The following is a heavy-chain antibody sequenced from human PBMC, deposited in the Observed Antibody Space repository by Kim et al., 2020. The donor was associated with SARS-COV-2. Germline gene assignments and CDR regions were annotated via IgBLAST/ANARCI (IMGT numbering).Heavy chain of an antibody. CDR1: GGSFSGYY. J-gene: IGHJ5*02. V-gene: IGHV4-34*01. CDR3: ARGRDIVVVPAAIIGRRGVSWFDP. D-gene: IGHD2-2*02. Sequence: SETLSLTCAVYGGSFSGYYWSWIRQPPGKGLEWIGEINHSGSTNYNPSLKSRVTISVDTSKNQFSLKLSSVTAADTAVYYCARGRDIVVVPAAIIGRRGVSWFDPWGQGTLVTVSS. CDR2: INHSGST.